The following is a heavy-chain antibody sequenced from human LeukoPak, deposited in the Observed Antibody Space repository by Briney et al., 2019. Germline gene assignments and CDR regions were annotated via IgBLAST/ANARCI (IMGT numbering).Heavy chain of an antibody. CDR2: IRYDGSNK. D-gene: IGHD5-18*01. CDR1: GFTFSSYG. Sequence: GGSVSLTCAASGFTFSSYGMHWVRQAPGKGLEWVAFIRYDGSNKYYADSVKGRFTISRDNSKNTLYLQMNSLRAEDTAVYYCAKPDAVDTAMVSWGQGTLVTVSS. CDR3: AKPDAVDTAMVS. J-gene: IGHJ4*02. V-gene: IGHV3-30*02.